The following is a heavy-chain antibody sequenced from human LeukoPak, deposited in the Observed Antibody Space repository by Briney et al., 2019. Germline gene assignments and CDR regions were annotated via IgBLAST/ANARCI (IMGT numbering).Heavy chain of an antibody. Sequence: GSLRLSCTTSGFTFSSYALSWVRQAPGKGLEWIGSVYYSGSTYYSPSLKSRVTISVDTSKNQFSLRLTSVTAADTAVYYCARDRQQLVRGDYFDYWGQGTLVTVSS. V-gene: IGHV4-39*07. CDR2: VYYSGST. CDR3: ARDRQQLVRGDYFDY. J-gene: IGHJ4*02. D-gene: IGHD4-11*01. CDR1: GFTFSSYA.